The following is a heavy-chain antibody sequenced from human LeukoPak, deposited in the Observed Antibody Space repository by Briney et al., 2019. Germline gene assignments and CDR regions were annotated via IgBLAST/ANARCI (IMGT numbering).Heavy chain of an antibody. J-gene: IGHJ4*02. CDR2: RYNSGST. CDR3: ARQQLVGAGYYFDY. V-gene: IGHV4-59*08. Sequence: SETLSLTCTVSGASISSHYWSWIRQPPGKGLEWIGYRYNSGSTNYNPPLKSRDTISADTSKNQISLKLSSVTAADTAVYYCARQQLVGAGYYFDYWGQGTLVTVSS. D-gene: IGHD6-13*01. CDR1: GASISSHY.